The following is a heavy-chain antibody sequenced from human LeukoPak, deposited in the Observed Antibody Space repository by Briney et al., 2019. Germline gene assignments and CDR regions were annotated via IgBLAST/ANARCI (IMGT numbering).Heavy chain of an antibody. J-gene: IGHJ4*02. D-gene: IGHD5-18*01. Sequence: ASVKVSCKASGYTFTSFGISWVRQAPGQGLEWMGWSSAYNGNTNYAQKSQGRVTMTTDTSTSTAYMEVRSLRSDDTAVYYCTRDLGVDTTMIFFDYWGQGSLVTVSS. CDR3: TRDLGVDTTMIFFDY. CDR2: SSAYNGNT. V-gene: IGHV1-18*01. CDR1: GYTFTSFG.